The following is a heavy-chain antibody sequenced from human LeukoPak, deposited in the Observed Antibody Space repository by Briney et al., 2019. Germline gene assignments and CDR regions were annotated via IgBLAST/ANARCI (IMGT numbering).Heavy chain of an antibody. CDR3: AKGPYSSSLATDY. Sequence: GSLSLSCAASGFPFISYAMSWVRQAPGKGLEWVSAISGSGGSTYYADSVKGRFTISRDNSKNTLYLQMNSLRAEDTAVYYCAKGPYSSSLATDYWGQGTLVTVSS. D-gene: IGHD6-13*01. V-gene: IGHV3-23*01. CDR2: ISGSGGST. J-gene: IGHJ4*02. CDR1: GFPFISYA.